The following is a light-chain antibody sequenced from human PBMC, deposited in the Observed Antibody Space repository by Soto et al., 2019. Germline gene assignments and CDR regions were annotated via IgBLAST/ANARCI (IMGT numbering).Light chain of an antibody. Sequence: EVVLTQSPATLSLSPGERATLSCGASQTVRSDYVAWYHQTPGLAPRLLIHYASHRATGIPDRFRGSGSGTDFTLTISGLQPEDFGMYYCQQYGSLPMSTFGQGTRLEIK. CDR1: QTVRSDY. J-gene: IGKJ5*01. CDR2: YAS. CDR3: QQYGSLPMST. V-gene: IGKV3D-20*01.